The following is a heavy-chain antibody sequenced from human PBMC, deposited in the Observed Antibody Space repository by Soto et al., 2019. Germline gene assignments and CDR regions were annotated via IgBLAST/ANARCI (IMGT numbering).Heavy chain of an antibody. Sequence: QVQLVQSGAEVRKPGSSVEVSCKASGGTFSRHAISWVRQAPRQGLEWMGGIIPIFGTANHAQKFQGRVTIIADESTSTAYMELSSLRSEDTAIYYCARGWGYDTSDYYYAYWGQGTLVIVSS. D-gene: IGHD3-22*01. CDR1: GGTFSRHA. CDR3: ARGWGYDTSDYYYAY. J-gene: IGHJ4*02. CDR2: IIPIFGTA. V-gene: IGHV1-69*01.